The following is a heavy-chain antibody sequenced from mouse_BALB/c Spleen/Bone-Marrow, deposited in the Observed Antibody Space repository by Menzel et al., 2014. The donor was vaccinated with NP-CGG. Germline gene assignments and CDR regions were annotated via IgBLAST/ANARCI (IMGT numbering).Heavy chain of an antibody. CDR2: ISTYSGNT. CDR3: ASYGSSYYAMDY. V-gene: IGHV1-67*01. CDR1: GYTFTDYA. Sequence: VQLQESGPELVRPGVSVKISCKGSGYTFTDYAMHWVKQSHAKSLEWIGVISTYSGNTNYNQKFKGKATMTVDKSSSTAYIELARLTSEDSAIYYCASYGSSYYAMDYWGQGTPVTVSS. J-gene: IGHJ4*01. D-gene: IGHD1-1*01.